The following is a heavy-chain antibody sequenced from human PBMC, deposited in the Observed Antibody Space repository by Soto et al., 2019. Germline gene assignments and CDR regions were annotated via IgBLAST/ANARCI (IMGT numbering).Heavy chain of an antibody. CDR3: ASFGFALYGSGSGPTEGAFDI. V-gene: IGHV1-46*03. J-gene: IGHJ3*02. D-gene: IGHD3-10*01. Sequence: ASVKVSCKASGYTFTSYYMHWVRQAPGQGLEWMGIINPSGGSTSYAQKFQGRVTMTRDTSTSTVYMELSSLRSEDTAVYYCASFGFALYGSGSGPTEGAFDIWGQGTMVTVSS. CDR1: GYTFTSYY. CDR2: INPSGGST.